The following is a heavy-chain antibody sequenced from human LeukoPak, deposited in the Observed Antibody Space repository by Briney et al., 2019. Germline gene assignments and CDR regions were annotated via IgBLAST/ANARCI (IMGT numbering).Heavy chain of an antibody. V-gene: IGHV1-2*02. D-gene: IGHD7-27*01. CDR3: ARNVADTGDFDY. Sequence: GASVKVSCKASGYTFTGYYMHWVRQAPGQGLEWMGWINPNSGDTGYAQTFQDRVTMTRDTSINTAYMELSSLTSEDTAVYYCARNVADTGDFDYWGQGTLVTVSS. J-gene: IGHJ4*02. CDR2: INPNSGDT. CDR1: GYTFTGYY.